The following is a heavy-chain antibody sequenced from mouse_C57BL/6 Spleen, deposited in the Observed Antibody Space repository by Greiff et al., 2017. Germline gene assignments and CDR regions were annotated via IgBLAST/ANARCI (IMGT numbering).Heavy chain of an antibody. Sequence: QVQLQQPGAELVRPGSSVKLSCKASGYTFTSYWMHWVKQRPIQGLEWIGNIDPSDSATHYNQKFKDKATLTVDKSSSTAYMQLSSLTSEDSAVYYCAREGYYGSSYEPYWGQGTLVTVSA. V-gene: IGHV1-52*01. CDR2: IDPSDSAT. CDR1: GYTFTSYW. J-gene: IGHJ3*01. CDR3: AREGYYGSSYEPY. D-gene: IGHD1-1*01.